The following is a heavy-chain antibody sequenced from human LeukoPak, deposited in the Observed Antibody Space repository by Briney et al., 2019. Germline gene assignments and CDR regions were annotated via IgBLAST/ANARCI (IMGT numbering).Heavy chain of an antibody. J-gene: IGHJ4*02. Sequence: GGSLQISCQVSGPTVTNFWITWVRRLPGKGLEWMGVIFPGDSETRYSPSLQGQVTISVDKDSRTAFLQWTSLKASDTAMYYCATQKYGDYYFDYWGQGTLVTVSS. D-gene: IGHD2-21*02. V-gene: IGHV5-51*01. CDR2: IFPGDSET. CDR3: ATQKYGDYYFDY. CDR1: GPTVTNFW.